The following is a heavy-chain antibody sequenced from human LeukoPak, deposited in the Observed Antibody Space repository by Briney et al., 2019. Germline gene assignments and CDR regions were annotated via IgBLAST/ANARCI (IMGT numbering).Heavy chain of an antibody. V-gene: IGHV4-34*01. CDR1: GGSFSGYY. CDR2: INHGGST. Sequence: SETLSLTCAVYGGSFSGYYWSWIRQPPGKGLEWIGEINHGGSTNYNPSFKSRVTISVDTSKNQFSLKLSSVTAADTAVYYCARGRKDIVVVTAAIFNCWGQGTLVTVSS. J-gene: IGHJ4*02. D-gene: IGHD2-2*01. CDR3: ARGRKDIVVVTAAIFNC.